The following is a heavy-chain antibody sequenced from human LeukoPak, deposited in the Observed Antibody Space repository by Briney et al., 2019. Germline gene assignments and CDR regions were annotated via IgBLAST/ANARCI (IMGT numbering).Heavy chain of an antibody. V-gene: IGHV3-23*01. CDR3: AKDLLVIIPAAYYFDY. CDR1: GFTFSSYA. CDR2: ISGRGDST. J-gene: IGHJ4*02. D-gene: IGHD2-2*01. Sequence: GGSLRLSCAASGFTFSSYAMSWVRQAPGKGLEWVSVISGRGDSTYYADSVKGRFNISRDNSKNTLYLQMNSLRAEDTAVYYCAKDLLVIIPAAYYFDYWGQGILVTVSS.